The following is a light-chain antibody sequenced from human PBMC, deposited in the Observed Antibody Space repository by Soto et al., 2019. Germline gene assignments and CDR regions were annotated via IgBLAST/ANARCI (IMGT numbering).Light chain of an antibody. V-gene: IGLV2-11*01. Sequence: QSALTQPRSVSGSPGQSVTISCTGTSSDVGGYNHVSWYQQHPGKAPKLMIYDVTKRPSGVPDRFSGSKSGNTASLTIPGSPAEDEADHYCCSYAGGLYVFGPGTKLTVL. CDR2: DVT. CDR3: CSYAGGLYV. CDR1: SSDVGGYNH. J-gene: IGLJ1*01.